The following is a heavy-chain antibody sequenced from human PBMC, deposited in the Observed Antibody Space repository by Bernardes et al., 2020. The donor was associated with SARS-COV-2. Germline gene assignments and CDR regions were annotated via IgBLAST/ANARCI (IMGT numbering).Heavy chain of an antibody. CDR3: ARGADRYCSSTSCQDLDY. Sequence: GSLRLSCAASGFTFSDYYMSWIRQAPGKGLEWVSYISSSSSYTNYADSVKGRFTISRDNAKNSLYLQMNSLRAEDTAVYYCARGADRYCSSTSCQDLDYWGQGTLVTVSS. CDR1: GFTFSDYY. D-gene: IGHD2-2*01. V-gene: IGHV3-11*05. CDR2: ISSSSSYT. J-gene: IGHJ4*02.